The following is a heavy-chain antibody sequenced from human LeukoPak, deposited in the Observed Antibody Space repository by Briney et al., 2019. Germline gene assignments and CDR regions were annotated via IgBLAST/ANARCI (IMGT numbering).Heavy chain of an antibody. V-gene: IGHV3-30*09. CDR2: ISSIVNYE. CDR3: ARQGPPGQWYFDL. CDR1: GFTFSSYA. Sequence: PGRSLRPSCVASGFTFSSYAIHWVRQAPGKGLEWVAVISSIVNYEYYADSVRGRFAVSRDNSKNTVYLQMNRLTPEDTAVYYCARQGPPGQWYFDLWGRGGTLVTVSS. J-gene: IGHJ2*01.